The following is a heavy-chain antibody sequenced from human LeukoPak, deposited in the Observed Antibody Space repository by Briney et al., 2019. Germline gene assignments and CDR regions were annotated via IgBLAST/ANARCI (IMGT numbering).Heavy chain of an antibody. J-gene: IGHJ5*02. D-gene: IGHD2-2*01. CDR2: IYHSGST. V-gene: IGHV4-38-2*02. Sequence: PSETLSLTCTVSGYSISSGYYWGWIRQPPGKGLEWIGSIYHSGSTYYNPSLKSRVTISADTSKNQFSLKLSSVTAADTAVYYCARDRGTRIVVVPAATPRKDNWFDPWGQGTLVTVSS. CDR1: GYSISSGYY. CDR3: ARDRGTRIVVVPAATPRKDNWFDP.